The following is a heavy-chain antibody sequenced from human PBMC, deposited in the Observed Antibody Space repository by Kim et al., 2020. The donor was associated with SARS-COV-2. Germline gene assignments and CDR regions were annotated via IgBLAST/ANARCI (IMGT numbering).Heavy chain of an antibody. V-gene: IGHV5-51*01. CDR3: ARLEAGTNPEVDY. Sequence: PSFQGQITISADKSISTAYLQWSSLEASDTAMYYCARLEAGTNPEVDYWGQGTLVTVSS. D-gene: IGHD1-1*01. J-gene: IGHJ4*02.